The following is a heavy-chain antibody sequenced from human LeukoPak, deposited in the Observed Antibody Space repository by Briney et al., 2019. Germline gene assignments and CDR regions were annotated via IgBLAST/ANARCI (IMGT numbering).Heavy chain of an antibody. J-gene: IGHJ4*02. CDR2: ISYDGSNK. Sequence: GGSLRLSCAASGFTFSSYAMHWVRQAPGKGLEWVAVISYDGSNKYYADSVKGRFTISRDNSKNTLYLQMNSLRAEDTAVYYCASLYYGDCSLAWGKRGTHFDYWGQGTLVTVSS. V-gene: IGHV3-30-3*01. D-gene: IGHD4-17*01. CDR1: GFTFSSYA. CDR3: ASLYYGDCSLAWGKRGTHFDY.